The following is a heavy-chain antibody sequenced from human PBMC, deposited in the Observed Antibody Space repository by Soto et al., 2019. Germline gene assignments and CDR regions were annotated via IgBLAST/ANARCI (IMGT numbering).Heavy chain of an antibody. J-gene: IGHJ6*02. Sequence: SETLSLTCAVYGGSFSGYYWSWIRQPPGKGLEWIGEINHSGGTNYNPSLKSRVTISVDTSKNQFSLKLSSVTAADTAVYYCARVGHCSGGSCYSYYYYGMDVWGQGTTVTVSS. CDR1: GGSFSGYY. D-gene: IGHD2-15*01. V-gene: IGHV4-34*01. CDR3: ARVGHCSGGSCYSYYYYGMDV. CDR2: INHSGGT.